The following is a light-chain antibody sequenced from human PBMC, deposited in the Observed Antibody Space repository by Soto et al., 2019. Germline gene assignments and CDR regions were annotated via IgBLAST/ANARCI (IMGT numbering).Light chain of an antibody. Sequence: QSVLPQPPAVSAAPGQKVTISCSGTSSNIGKTFVSWYQHLPGTAPKLLIYDNYKRPSGIPDRFSGSKSGTSATLGITGLQTGDEADYYCAAWDTSLHALILGGGTKVTAL. CDR3: AAWDTSLHALI. CDR2: DNY. CDR1: SSNIGKTF. J-gene: IGLJ2*01. V-gene: IGLV1-51*01.